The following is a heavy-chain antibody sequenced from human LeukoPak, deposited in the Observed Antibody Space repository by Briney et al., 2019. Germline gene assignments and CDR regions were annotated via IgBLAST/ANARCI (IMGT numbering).Heavy chain of an antibody. V-gene: IGHV4-39*07. CDR1: GGSISSSSYY. CDR2: IYYSGST. CDR3: ASGIDGYNGRIDY. J-gene: IGHJ4*02. D-gene: IGHD5-24*01. Sequence: SETLSLTCTVSGGSISSSSYYWGWIRQPPGKGLEWIGSIYYSGSTYYNPSLKSRVTISVDTSKNQFSLKLSSVTAADTAVYYCASGIDGYNGRIDYWGQGTLVTASS.